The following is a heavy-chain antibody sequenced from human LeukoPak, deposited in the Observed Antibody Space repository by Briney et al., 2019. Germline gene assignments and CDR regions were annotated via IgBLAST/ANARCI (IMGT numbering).Heavy chain of an antibody. V-gene: IGHV3-7*03. CDR2: IKEDGGKK. Sequence: GGSLRLSCAASGFTLSYYWMSWVRQAPGKGLEWVANIKEDGGKKDYVDSVKGRFTISRDNAKDSLHLEANSLRAEDTAMYYCVRVYSSSSGKNAFDVWGQGTMVTVSS. CDR3: VRVYSSSSGKNAFDV. J-gene: IGHJ3*01. CDR1: GFTLSYYW. D-gene: IGHD6-6*01.